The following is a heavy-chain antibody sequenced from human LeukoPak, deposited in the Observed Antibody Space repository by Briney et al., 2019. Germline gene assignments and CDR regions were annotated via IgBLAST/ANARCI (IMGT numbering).Heavy chain of an antibody. CDR3: AKDAGSSYYFDY. Sequence: GGSLRLSCAASGFTFSSYGMHWVRQAPGKGLEWVAFIRFDGSNKYYADSVKGRSTISRDNSKNTLYLQMNSLRAEDTGVYYCAKDAGSSYYFDYWGQGTLVTVSS. CDR1: GFTFSSYG. CDR2: IRFDGSNK. J-gene: IGHJ4*02. V-gene: IGHV3-30*02. D-gene: IGHD1-26*01.